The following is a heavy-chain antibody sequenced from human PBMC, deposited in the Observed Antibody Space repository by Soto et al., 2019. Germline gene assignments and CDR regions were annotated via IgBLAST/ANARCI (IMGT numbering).Heavy chain of an antibody. CDR3: ARDGDGYNY. D-gene: IGHD5-12*01. V-gene: IGHV4-59*01. J-gene: IGHJ4*02. CDR2: IYYTGST. Sequence: SETLCLTCGVYGVSFIGYDWIWIRKTPGKGLEWIGYIYYTGSTNYSPSLKSRVAISVDTSKNQFSLKLNSVTAADTAVYYCARDGDGYNYWGQGTLVTVSS. CDR1: GVSFIGYD.